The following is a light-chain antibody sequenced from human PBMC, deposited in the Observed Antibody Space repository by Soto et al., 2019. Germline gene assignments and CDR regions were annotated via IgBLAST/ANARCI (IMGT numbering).Light chain of an antibody. CDR3: NSYTNSSAVV. CDR1: RDDIGAYDY. V-gene: IGLV2-14*01. Sequence: QSLLAQPASVSFSPGQSITMSGAGTRDDIGAYDYVSLYQQHPGNAPKLLVYEVTNRPSGVSDRFSGSKSGNTASLTISGLQAEDEADYYCNSYTNSSAVVFGGGTNVTVL. CDR2: EVT. J-gene: IGLJ2*01.